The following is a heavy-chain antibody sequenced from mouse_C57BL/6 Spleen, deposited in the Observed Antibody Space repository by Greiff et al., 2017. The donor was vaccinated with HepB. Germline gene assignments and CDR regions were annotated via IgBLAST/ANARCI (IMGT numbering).Heavy chain of an antibody. Sequence: QVQLKQPGAELVKPGASVKMSCKASGYTFTSYWITWVKQRPGQGLEWIGDIYPGSGSTNYNEKFKSKATLTVDTSSSTAYMQLSSLTSEDSAVYYCARDYYGSRPYYAMDYWGQGTSVTVSS. CDR3: ARDYYGSRPYYAMDY. CDR2: IYPGSGST. V-gene: IGHV1-55*01. J-gene: IGHJ4*01. D-gene: IGHD1-1*01. CDR1: GYTFTSYW.